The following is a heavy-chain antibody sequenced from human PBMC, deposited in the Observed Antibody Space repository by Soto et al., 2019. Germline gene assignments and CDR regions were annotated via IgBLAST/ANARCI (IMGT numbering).Heavy chain of an antibody. J-gene: IGHJ6*02. CDR3: AKDNTIYDFWSGYYKDYYYGMDV. D-gene: IGHD3-3*01. CDR2: ISGSGGST. CDR1: GFTFSSYA. V-gene: IGHV3-23*01. Sequence: GGSLRLSCAAPGFTFSSYAMSWVRQAPGKGLEWVSAISGSGGSTYYADSVKGRFTISRDNSKNTLYLQMNSLRAEDTAVYYCAKDNTIYDFWSGYYKDYYYGMDVWGQGTTVTVSS.